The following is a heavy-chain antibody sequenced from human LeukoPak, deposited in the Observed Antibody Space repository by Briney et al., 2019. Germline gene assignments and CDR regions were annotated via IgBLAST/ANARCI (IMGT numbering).Heavy chain of an antibody. CDR1: GGSISSYY. Sequence: PSETLSLTCTVSGGSISSYYWSWIRQPPGKGLEWIGYIYYSGSTNYNPSLKSRVTISVDTSKNQFSLKLSSVTAADTAVYYCAXXXXSSGGNWFDPWGQGTLVTVSS. CDR2: IYYSGST. V-gene: IGHV4-59*01. CDR3: AXXXXSSGGNWFDP. D-gene: IGHD6-19*01. J-gene: IGHJ5*02.